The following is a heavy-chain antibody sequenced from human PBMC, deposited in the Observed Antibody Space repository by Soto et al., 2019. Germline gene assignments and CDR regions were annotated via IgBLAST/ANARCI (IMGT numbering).Heavy chain of an antibody. CDR2: IYYSGST. CDR1: GGSISSYY. D-gene: IGHD5-18*01. V-gene: IGHV4-59*01. CDR3: ARAGGYSYGAPFDY. Sequence: SETLSLTCTVSGGSISSYYWSWIRQPPGKGLEWIGYIYYSGSTNYNPSLKSRVTISVDTSKNQFSLKLSSVTAADTAVYYCARAGGYSYGAPFDYWGQGTLVTVSS. J-gene: IGHJ4*02.